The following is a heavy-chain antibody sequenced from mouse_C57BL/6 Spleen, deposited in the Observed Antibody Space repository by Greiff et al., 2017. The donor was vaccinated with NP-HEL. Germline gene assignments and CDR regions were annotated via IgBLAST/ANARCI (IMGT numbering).Heavy chain of an antibody. V-gene: IGHV1-69*01. CDR1: GYTFTSYW. D-gene: IGHD2-4*01. CDR2: IDPSDSYT. Sequence: VQLQQPGAELVMPGASVKLSCKASGYTFTSYWMHWVKQRPGQGLEWIGEIDPSDSYTNYNQKFKGKSTLTVDKSSSTAYMQLSSLTSEDSAVYYCARSGYYDYEGYFDYWGQGTTLTVSS. J-gene: IGHJ2*01. CDR3: ARSGYYDYEGYFDY.